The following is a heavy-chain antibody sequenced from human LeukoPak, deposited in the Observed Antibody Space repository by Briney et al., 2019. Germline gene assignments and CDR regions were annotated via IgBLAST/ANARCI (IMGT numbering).Heavy chain of an antibody. V-gene: IGHV1-2*02. Sequence: ASVKVSCKASGFTFTGYYMHWVRQAPGQGLEWIGWINPNSGGTNYAQKFQGRVTMTRDTSTSTAYMELSRLRSDDTAVYYCAREPRITMVRGVIIDNSYGMDVWGQKAKGTVSS. CDR3: AREPRITMVRGVIIDNSYGMDV. J-gene: IGHJ6*02. CDR1: GFTFTGYY. D-gene: IGHD3-10*01. CDR2: INPNSGGT.